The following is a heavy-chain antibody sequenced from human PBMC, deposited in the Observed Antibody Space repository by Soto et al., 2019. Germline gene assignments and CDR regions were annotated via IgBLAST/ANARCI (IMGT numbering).Heavy chain of an antibody. D-gene: IGHD4-17*01. J-gene: IGHJ5*02. CDR1: GFTFSSYS. CDR2: IDSSSGTI. V-gene: IGHV3-48*02. CDR3: AREDGDLNWFDP. Sequence: EVQLVESGGGLVQPGGSLRLSCAASGFTFSSYSMNWVRQAPGKGLEWVSYIDSSSGTIYYADSVKGRFTISRDNAKNSLYRQMNSLRDEDTAVYYCAREDGDLNWFDPWGQGTLVTVSS.